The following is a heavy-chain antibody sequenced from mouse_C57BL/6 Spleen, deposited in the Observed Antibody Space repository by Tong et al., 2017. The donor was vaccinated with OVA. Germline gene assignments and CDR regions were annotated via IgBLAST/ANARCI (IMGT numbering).Heavy chain of an antibody. Sequence: EVQLQESVAELVRPGASVKLSCTASGFNIKNTYMHWVKQRPEQGLEWIGRIDPANGNTKYAPKFQGKATITADTSSNTAYLQLSSLTSEDTAIYSCARGDYYGSSPLFDYWGQGTTLTVSS. J-gene: IGHJ2*01. V-gene: IGHV14-3*01. CDR3: ARGDYYGSSPLFDY. D-gene: IGHD1-1*01. CDR2: IDPANGNT. CDR1: GFNIKNTY.